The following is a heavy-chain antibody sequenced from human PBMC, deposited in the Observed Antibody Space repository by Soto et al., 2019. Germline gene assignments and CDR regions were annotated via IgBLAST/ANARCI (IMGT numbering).Heavy chain of an antibody. CDR3: AREKAIITMVRGPSMDV. V-gene: IGHV3-7*01. Sequence: GGSLRLSCAASGFTFSSYWMSWVRQAPGKGLEWVANIKQDGSEKYYVDSVKGRFTISRDNAKNSLYLQMNSLRAEDTAVYYCAREKAIITMVRGPSMDVWGKGTTVTVSS. CDR2: IKQDGSEK. CDR1: GFTFSSYW. D-gene: IGHD3-10*01. J-gene: IGHJ6*04.